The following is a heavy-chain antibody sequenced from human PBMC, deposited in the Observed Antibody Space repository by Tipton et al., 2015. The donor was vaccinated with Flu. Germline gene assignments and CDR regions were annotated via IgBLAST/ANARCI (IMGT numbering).Heavy chain of an antibody. CDR2: INHSGST. CDR1: GGSFSGYY. D-gene: IGHD6-13*01. Sequence: TLSLTCAVYGGSFSGYYWSWIRQPPGKGLEWIGEINHSGSTNYNPSLKSRVTISVDTSKNQFSLKLSSVTAADTAVYYCARLSSSWYTGEDYWGQGTLVTVSS. V-gene: IGHV4-34*01. CDR3: ARLSSSWYTGEDY. J-gene: IGHJ4*02.